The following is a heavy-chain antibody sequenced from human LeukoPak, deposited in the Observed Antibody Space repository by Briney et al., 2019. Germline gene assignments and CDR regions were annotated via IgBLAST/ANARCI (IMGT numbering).Heavy chain of an antibody. Sequence: PGGSLRLSCAASGFTLSLYAMSWVRQAPGKGLEWVSATSSSDSGTYYADSVRGRFTISRDNSKNRLYLQMSRLRAEDTAVYYCARQSKGIQLWLPADYWGQGTLVTVSS. CDR1: GFTLSLYA. D-gene: IGHD5-18*01. V-gene: IGHV3-23*01. CDR2: TSSSDSGT. CDR3: ARQSKGIQLWLPADY. J-gene: IGHJ4*02.